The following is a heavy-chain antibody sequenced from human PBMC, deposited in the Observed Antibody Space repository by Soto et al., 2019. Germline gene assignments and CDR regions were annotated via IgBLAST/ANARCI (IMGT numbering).Heavy chain of an antibody. CDR3: AREASGYDF. CDR2: IIPVFGRP. V-gene: IGHV1-69*13. Sequence: ASVKVSCKASGGTFSSFGISWVRQAPGQGLEWMGGIIPVFGRPNYAQRFRGRLTITADESTNTSYMELIDLTSEDTAVYYCAREASGYDFWGQGTQVTVSS. CDR1: GGTFSSFG. J-gene: IGHJ1*01. D-gene: IGHD5-12*01.